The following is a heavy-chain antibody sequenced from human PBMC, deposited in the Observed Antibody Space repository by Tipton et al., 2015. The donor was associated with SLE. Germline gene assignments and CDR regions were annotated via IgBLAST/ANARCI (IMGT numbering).Heavy chain of an antibody. V-gene: IGHV4-31*03. D-gene: IGHD2-8*01. CDR3: ARDSPTQCNGVCPLVRYFDL. J-gene: IGHJ2*01. Sequence: TLSLTCTVSGASLSSGRYYWTWIRQHPEKGLEWIGYIYYAGATYYNPSPKSRVIISVDRSQNQFSLNLSSVTAADTAVYYCARDSPTQCNGVCPLVRYFDLWGRGTLVTVSS. CDR1: GASLSSGRYY. CDR2: IYYAGAT.